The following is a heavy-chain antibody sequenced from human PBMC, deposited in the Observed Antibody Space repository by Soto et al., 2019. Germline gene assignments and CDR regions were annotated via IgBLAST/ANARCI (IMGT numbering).Heavy chain of an antibody. CDR3: ARGLTVTTCRVWFDP. Sequence: QVQLVQSGAEVKKPGSSVKVSCKASGGTFSSYTISWVRQAPGQGLEGMGRIIPILGIANYAQKFQGRVTITADKSTSPAYMELSSLRSEDTAVYYCARGLTVTTCRVWFDPWGQGTLVTVSS. V-gene: IGHV1-69*02. D-gene: IGHD4-17*01. J-gene: IGHJ5*02. CDR2: IIPILGIA. CDR1: GGTFSSYT.